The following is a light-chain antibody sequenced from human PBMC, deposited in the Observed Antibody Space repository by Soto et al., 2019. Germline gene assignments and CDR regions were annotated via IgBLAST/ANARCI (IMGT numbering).Light chain of an antibody. J-gene: IGLJ1*01. CDR2: DVS. V-gene: IGLV2-14*03. Sequence: QSVLTQPASVSASLGQPITISCTGTSSDVGAYNYVYWYQQHPGKAPKLIIYDVSNRPSGIPNRFSGSKSDNTASLTVSGLQTDDEADYYCSSYAGSNILFGTGTKVTVL. CDR3: SSYAGSNIL. CDR1: SSDVGAYNY.